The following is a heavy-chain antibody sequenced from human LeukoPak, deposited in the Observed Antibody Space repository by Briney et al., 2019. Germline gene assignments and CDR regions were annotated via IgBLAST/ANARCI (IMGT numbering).Heavy chain of an antibody. CDR1: GCTFSYYT. V-gene: IGHV1-69*02. CDR3: ARASRSYIESKEAPFDS. CDR2: IIPFLDIP. Sequence: SVKVSCKASGCTFSYYTITWVRLAPGQGLEWMGRIIPFLDIPNYAQQFQGRLTFTADTSTTTVYMELSGLTTVDTALYYCARASRSYIESKEAPFDSWGHGTLVTVSS. D-gene: IGHD5-12*01. J-gene: IGHJ3*02.